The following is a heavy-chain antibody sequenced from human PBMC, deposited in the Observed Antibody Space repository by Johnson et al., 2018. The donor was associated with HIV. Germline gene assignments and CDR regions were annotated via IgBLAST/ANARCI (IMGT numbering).Heavy chain of an antibody. D-gene: IGHD6-6*01. CDR1: GFTFNNYG. Sequence: QLVESGGGVVQPGGSLRLSCAASGFTFNNYGMHWVRQSPGKGLEWVAVIWYDGSNKYYADSVKGRFTVSRDNYKNTLYLQMNSLRGEDTAVYYCAKVHSSSSNGFDIWGQGTMVTVSS. CDR2: IWYDGSNK. J-gene: IGHJ3*02. V-gene: IGHV3-33*06. CDR3: AKVHSSSSNGFDI.